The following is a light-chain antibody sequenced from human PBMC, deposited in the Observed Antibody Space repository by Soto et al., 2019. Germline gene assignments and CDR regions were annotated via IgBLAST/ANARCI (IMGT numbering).Light chain of an antibody. Sequence: DVQMTQSPSSLSASVGDRVTITCRASRGISNYLAWYQQKPGKVPKLLIYAASTLQSGVPSRFSGSGSGTDFTLTISILQPEDVATYYCRKYNSAPFTFGPGTKVHIK. J-gene: IGKJ3*01. CDR1: RGISNY. CDR2: AAS. V-gene: IGKV1-27*01. CDR3: RKYNSAPFT.